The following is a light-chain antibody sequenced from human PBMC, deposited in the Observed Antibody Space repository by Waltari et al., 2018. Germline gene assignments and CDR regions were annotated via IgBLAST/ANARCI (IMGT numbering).Light chain of an antibody. CDR1: QTINKD. Sequence: DIHMTQSPSSLSASVGDRVTITCRASQTINKDLNWYQQKPGKAPKVLISVVSYLHTGVPSRFSGSGSGTDFTLTISSLQPEDFATYYCQQSDSLPLTFGGGTKVEIK. V-gene: IGKV1-39*01. CDR2: VVS. J-gene: IGKJ4*01. CDR3: QQSDSLPLT.